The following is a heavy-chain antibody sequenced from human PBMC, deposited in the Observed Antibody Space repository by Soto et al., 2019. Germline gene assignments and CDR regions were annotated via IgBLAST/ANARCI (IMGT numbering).Heavy chain of an antibody. CDR2: ISSSSSYI. Sequence: GGSLRLSCAASGFTFSSYSMNWVRQAPGKGLEWVSSISSSSSYIYYADSVKGRFTISRDNAKNSLYLQMNSLRAEDTAVYYCARAEEDGDYLEVYYYYMDVWGKGTTVTVSS. D-gene: IGHD4-17*01. J-gene: IGHJ6*03. CDR1: GFTFSSYS. CDR3: ARAEEDGDYLEVYYYYMDV. V-gene: IGHV3-21*01.